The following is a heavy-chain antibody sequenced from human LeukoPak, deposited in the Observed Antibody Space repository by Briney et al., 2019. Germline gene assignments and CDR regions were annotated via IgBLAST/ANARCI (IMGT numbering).Heavy chain of an antibody. CDR2: VSYDGSNK. CDR3: ARGRYYYDSSSYYEFDY. V-gene: IGHV3-30*01. J-gene: IGHJ4*02. CDR1: GFTFSSYA. Sequence: PGGSLRLSCAASGFTFSSYAMHWVRQAPGKGLEWVAVVSYDGSNKYYADSVKGRFTISRDNSKNTLYLQMNSLRAEDTAVYYCARGRYYYDSSSYYEFDYWGQGTLVTVSS. D-gene: IGHD3-22*01.